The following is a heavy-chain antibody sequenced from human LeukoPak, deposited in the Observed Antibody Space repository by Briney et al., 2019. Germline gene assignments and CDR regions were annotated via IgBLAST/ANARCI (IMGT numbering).Heavy chain of an antibody. J-gene: IGHJ5*01. Sequence: GGSLRLSCAASGFTFSDYYMSWVRQAPGEGLDWVAAIKPDGSEQYYVDSVKGRFTISRDNAKNSLFLQMNSLRAEDTALYYCARGEKSGVAYTNWLDSWGQGTLVPVSS. CDR3: ARGEKSGVAYTNWLDS. CDR1: GFTFSDYY. V-gene: IGHV3-7*01. CDR2: IKPDGSEQ. D-gene: IGHD3-3*01.